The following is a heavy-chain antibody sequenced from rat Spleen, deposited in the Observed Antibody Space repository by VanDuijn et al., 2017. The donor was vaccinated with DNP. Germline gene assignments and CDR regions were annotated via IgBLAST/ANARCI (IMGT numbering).Heavy chain of an antibody. V-gene: IGHV5-27*01. Sequence: EVQLVESGGGLVQPGRSLKLSCAASGFTFRNYYMAWVRQAPTRGLEWVAYIDNGGDNTNYRDSVKGRFTISRDNAKNTLYLQMDSLGSEDTATYYCTVGGYYDGFYHVGVLDSWGQGASVTVSS. J-gene: IGHJ4*01. CDR3: TVGGYYDGFYHVGVLDS. D-gene: IGHD1-12*03. CDR2: IDNGGDNT. CDR1: GFTFRNYY.